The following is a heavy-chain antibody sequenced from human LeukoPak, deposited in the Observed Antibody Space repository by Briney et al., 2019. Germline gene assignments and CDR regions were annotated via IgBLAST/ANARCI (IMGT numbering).Heavy chain of an antibody. CDR2: ISYDGSNK. CDR3: ARDLGTSCPFCYYYYGMDV. D-gene: IGHD2-2*01. Sequence: GGSLRLSCAASGFTFSSYAMHWVRQAPGKGLEWVAVISYDGSNKYYADSVKGRFTISRDNSKNTLYLQMNSLRAEDTAVYYCARDLGTSCPFCYYYYGMDVWGQGTTVTVSS. V-gene: IGHV3-30-3*01. J-gene: IGHJ6*02. CDR1: GFTFSSYA.